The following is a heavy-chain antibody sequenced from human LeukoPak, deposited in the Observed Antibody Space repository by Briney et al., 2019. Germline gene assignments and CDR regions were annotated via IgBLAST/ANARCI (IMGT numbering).Heavy chain of an antibody. CDR1: GGSISSSSYY. D-gene: IGHD3-10*01. V-gene: IGHV4-39*07. J-gene: IGHJ6*03. Sequence: SETLSLTCTVSGGSISSSSYYWGWIRQPPGKGLEWIGSIYYSGSTYYNPSLKSRVTISVDTSKNQFSLKLSSVTAADTAVYYCARDQVVRGIYYYYYMDVWGKGTTVTTSS. CDR3: ARDQVVRGIYYYYYMDV. CDR2: IYYSGST.